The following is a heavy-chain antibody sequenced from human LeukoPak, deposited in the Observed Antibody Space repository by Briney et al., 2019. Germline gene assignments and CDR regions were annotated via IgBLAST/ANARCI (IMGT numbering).Heavy chain of an antibody. CDR1: GYTLTELS. CDR3: ATVDAGESGYYYD. Sequence: ASVKVSCKVSGYTLTELSMHWVRQAPGKGLEWMGGFDPEDGVAIYAQKFQGRVTMTEDTSTDTAYMELSSLRSEDTAVYYCATVDAGESGYYYDWGQGTLVTVSS. V-gene: IGHV1-24*01. J-gene: IGHJ4*02. CDR2: FDPEDGVA. D-gene: IGHD3-22*01.